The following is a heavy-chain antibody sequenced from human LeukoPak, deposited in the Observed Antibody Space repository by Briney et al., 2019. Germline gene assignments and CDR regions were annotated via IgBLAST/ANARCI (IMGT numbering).Heavy chain of an antibody. Sequence: GGSLRLSCAASXXXXXSYAMNXVXXAXXXXXEWVSYISSGSSTIYYADSVKGRFTISRDNAKNSLYLQMNSLRDEDTAVYYCARIRLYAMDVWGQGTTVTVSS. CDR3: ARIRLYAMDV. J-gene: IGHJ6*02. CDR2: ISSGSSTI. V-gene: IGHV3-48*02. CDR1: XXXXXSYA.